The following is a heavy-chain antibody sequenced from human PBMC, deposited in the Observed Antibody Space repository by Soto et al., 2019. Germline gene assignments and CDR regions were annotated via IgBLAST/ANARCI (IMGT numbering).Heavy chain of an antibody. D-gene: IGHD3-10*01. Sequence: QVQLVESGGGVVQPGRSLRLSCAASGFTFISYAMHWVRQAPGKGLEWVAVISFDGSTEYYADSVKGRFTIPRDNSKNTVYLQMNSLRSEDTAVYYCARSRHGSGSYTHFYDGLDVWGQGTTVTVSS. CDR2: ISFDGSTE. V-gene: IGHV3-30-3*01. CDR1: GFTFISYA. CDR3: ARSRHGSGSYTHFYDGLDV. J-gene: IGHJ6*02.